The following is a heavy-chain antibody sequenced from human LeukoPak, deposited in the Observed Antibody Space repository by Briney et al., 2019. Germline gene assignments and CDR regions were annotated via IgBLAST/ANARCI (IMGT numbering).Heavy chain of an antibody. Sequence: GGSLRLSCAASGFTFSSYWISWVRQAPGKGLEWVANIKQDGSEKYYVDSVKGRFTISRDNAKNSLYLQMNSLRAEDTAVYYCAREDYGDPFDYWGQGTLVTVSS. CDR1: GFTFSSYW. CDR2: IKQDGSEK. J-gene: IGHJ4*02. CDR3: AREDYGDPFDY. D-gene: IGHD4-17*01. V-gene: IGHV3-7*01.